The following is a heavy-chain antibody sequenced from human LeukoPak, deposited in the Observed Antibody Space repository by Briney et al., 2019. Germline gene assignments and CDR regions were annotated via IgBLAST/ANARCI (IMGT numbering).Heavy chain of an antibody. J-gene: IGHJ4*02. D-gene: IGHD1-26*01. V-gene: IGHV1-2*06. CDR2: INPNSGGT. CDR1: GYTFTGYY. Sequence: ASVKVSXKASGYTFTGYYMHWVRQAPGQGLEWMGRINPNSGGTNYAQKFQGRVTMTRDTSISTAYMELSRLRSDDTAVYYCARDTRDGGSDYWGQGTLVIVSS. CDR3: ARDTRDGGSDY.